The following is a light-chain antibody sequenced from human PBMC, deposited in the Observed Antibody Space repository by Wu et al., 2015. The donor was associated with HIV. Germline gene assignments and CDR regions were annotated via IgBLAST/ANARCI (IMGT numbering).Light chain of an antibody. J-gene: IGKJ2*01. CDR1: QSVASF. CDR2: DAS. Sequence: EIVLTQFPATLSLSPGERATLSCRASQSVASFLAWYQQKPGQAPRLLIYDASNRATGIPARFSGSGSGTDFTLTISSLEPEDFAVYYCLARVGTGLWYTFGQGTKLEIK. CDR3: LARVGTGLWYT. V-gene: IGKV3-11*01.